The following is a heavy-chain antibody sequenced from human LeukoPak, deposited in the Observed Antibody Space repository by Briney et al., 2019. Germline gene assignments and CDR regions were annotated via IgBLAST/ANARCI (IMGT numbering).Heavy chain of an antibody. CDR1: GGSISSGGYS. CDR2: IYHSGST. Sequence: SETLSLTCAVSGGSISSGGYSWSWIRQPPGKGLEWIGYIYHSGSTYYNPSLKSRVTISVDRSKSQFSLKLSSVTAADTAVYYCARGRGKYYGSGSYYQGWFDPWGQGTLVTVSS. CDR3: ARGRGKYYGSGSYYQGWFDP. D-gene: IGHD3-10*01. V-gene: IGHV4-30-2*01. J-gene: IGHJ5*02.